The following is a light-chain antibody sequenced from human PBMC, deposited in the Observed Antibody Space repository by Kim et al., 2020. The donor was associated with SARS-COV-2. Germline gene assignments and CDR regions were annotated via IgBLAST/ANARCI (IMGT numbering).Light chain of an antibody. CDR2: DAS. Sequence: DIQMTQSPSSLSASVGDRVTITCQASQDISDSLIWYQQKPGKAPKLLIYDASNLEAGVLSRFSGGGSGTDFSFTISSLQPEDIATYYCQQFDNLPLTFGGGTKLEI. CDR1: QDISDS. J-gene: IGKJ4*01. V-gene: IGKV1-33*01. CDR3: QQFDNLPLT.